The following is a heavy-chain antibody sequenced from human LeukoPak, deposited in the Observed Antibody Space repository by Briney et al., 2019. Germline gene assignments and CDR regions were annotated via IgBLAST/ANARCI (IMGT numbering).Heavy chain of an antibody. CDR2: ISYDGSNK. CDR3: AKLPIAAADSFDY. V-gene: IGHV3-30*18. D-gene: IGHD6-13*01. J-gene: IGHJ4*02. Sequence: GGSLRLCCAASGFTFSSYGMHWVRQAPGKGLEWVAVISYDGSNKYYADSVKGRFTISRDNSKNTLYLQMNSLRAEDTAVYYCAKLPIAAADSFDYWGQGTLVTVSS. CDR1: GFTFSSYG.